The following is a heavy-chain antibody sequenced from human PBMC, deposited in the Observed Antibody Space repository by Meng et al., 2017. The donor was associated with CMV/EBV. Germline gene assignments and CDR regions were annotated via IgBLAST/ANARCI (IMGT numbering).Heavy chain of an antibody. J-gene: IGHJ6*02. CDR3: ARDAGSTILGVVFGGMDV. CDR1: GGSFSGYY. V-gene: IGHV4-34*01. Sequence: ETLSSTCAVYGGSFSGYYWSWIRQPPGKGLEWIGEINHSGSTNYNPSLKSRVTLSVDTSKNQFSLKLSSVTAADTAVYYCARDAGSTILGVVFGGMDVWGHETTVTVSS. CDR2: INHSGST. D-gene: IGHD3-3*01.